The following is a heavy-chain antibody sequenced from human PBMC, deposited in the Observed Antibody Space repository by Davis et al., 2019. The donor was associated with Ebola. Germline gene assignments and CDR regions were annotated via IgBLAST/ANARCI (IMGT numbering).Heavy chain of an antibody. D-gene: IGHD6-19*01. V-gene: IGHV3-30-3*01. Sequence: PGGSLRLSCAASGFTFSSYAMHWVRQAPGKGLEWVAVISYDGSNKYYADSVKGRFTISRDNSKNTLYLQMNSLRAEDTAVYYCARYGWYFDYWGQGTLVTVSS. CDR1: GFTFSSYA. CDR3: ARYGWYFDY. CDR2: ISYDGSNK. J-gene: IGHJ4*02.